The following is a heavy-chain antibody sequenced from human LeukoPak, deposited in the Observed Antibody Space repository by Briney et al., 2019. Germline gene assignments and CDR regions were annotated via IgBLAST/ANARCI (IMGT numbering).Heavy chain of an antibody. CDR2: INPSGGST. D-gene: IGHD3-22*01. CDR1: GYTFTSYY. CDR3: ARAYYDSSGYLAGPFDY. J-gene: IGHJ4*02. V-gene: IGHV1-46*01. Sequence: GASVKVSCKASGYTFTSYYMHWVRQAPGQGLEWMGIINPSGGSTSYAQKFQGRVTMTRDTSTSTVYMELSSLRSEDTAVYYCARAYYDSSGYLAGPFDYWGQGTLVTVSS.